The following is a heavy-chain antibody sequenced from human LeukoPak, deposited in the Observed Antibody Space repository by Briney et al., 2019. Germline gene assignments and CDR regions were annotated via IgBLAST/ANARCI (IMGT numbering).Heavy chain of an antibody. Sequence: PGGSLRLSCAASGFTFDDYGMNWVRQAPGKGLEWVSSISSSSSYIYYAGSVKGRFTISRDNAKNSLYLQMNSLRAEDTAVYYCAELGITMIGGVWGKGTTVTISS. CDR1: GFTFDDYG. V-gene: IGHV3-21*01. CDR3: AELGITMIGGV. J-gene: IGHJ6*04. D-gene: IGHD3-10*02. CDR2: ISSSSSYI.